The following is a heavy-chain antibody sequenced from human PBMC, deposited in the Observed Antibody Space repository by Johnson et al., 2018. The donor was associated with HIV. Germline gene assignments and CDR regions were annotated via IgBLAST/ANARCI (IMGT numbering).Heavy chain of an antibody. J-gene: IGHJ3*01. V-gene: IGHV3-30-3*01. CDR3: ARVHPAGAGHDALDL. D-gene: IGHD6-19*01. CDR1: GFTFSSYA. Sequence: QVQLVESGGGVVQPGRSLRLSCAASGFTFSSYAMHWVRQAPGKGLEWVAVISYDGSNKYYADAVKGRFTISRDNSKNTRYLQMKSLRAEDTAVYYCARVHPAGAGHDALDLWGQGSMVTVSS. CDR2: ISYDGSNK.